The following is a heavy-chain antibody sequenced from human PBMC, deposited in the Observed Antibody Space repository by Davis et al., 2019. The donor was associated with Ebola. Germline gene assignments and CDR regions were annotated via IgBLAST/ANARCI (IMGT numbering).Heavy chain of an antibody. CDR2: INPNSGGT. J-gene: IGHJ4*02. D-gene: IGHD3-22*01. Sequence: ALVKVSCKASGYTFTGYYIHWVRQAPGQGLEWMGWINPNSGGTNYAQKFQGRVTMTRDTSISTVYMELSRLRSDDTAMYYCAREAWHHDSRARGLDYWGQGTLVTVSS. CDR3: AREAWHHDSRARGLDY. V-gene: IGHV1-2*02. CDR1: GYTFTGYY.